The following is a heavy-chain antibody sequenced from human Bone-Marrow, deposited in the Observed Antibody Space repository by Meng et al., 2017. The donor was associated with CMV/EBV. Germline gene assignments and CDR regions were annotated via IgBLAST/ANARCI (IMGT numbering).Heavy chain of an antibody. Sequence: FGFCVSRTSMCWVRQAPGKGLECVSVLYSGGTTSYADSVKGRFTISRDNSKNTLYLQMNNLRAEDTAVYYCAGGDEGSDYGSGPSDFWGQGTLVTVSS. CDR1: GFCVSRTS. V-gene: IGHV3-53*01. J-gene: IGHJ4*02. CDR2: LYSGGTT. D-gene: IGHD4-17*01. CDR3: AGGDEGSDYGSGPSDF.